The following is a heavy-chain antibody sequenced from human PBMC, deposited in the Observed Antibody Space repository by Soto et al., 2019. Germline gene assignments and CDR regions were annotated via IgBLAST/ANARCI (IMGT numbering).Heavy chain of an antibody. Sequence: PGESLKISCKSSVYSFTDYWIGWVRQMPGKGLEWMGIIYPGDSDARYSPSFQGQVTISVDTSIDTAFLRWNSLTASDTAMYYCARQADYNILTGYFYYFDYWGQGSLVTVSS. CDR2: IYPGDSDA. V-gene: IGHV5-51*01. CDR1: VYSFTDYW. D-gene: IGHD3-9*01. CDR3: ARQADYNILTGYFYYFDY. J-gene: IGHJ4*02.